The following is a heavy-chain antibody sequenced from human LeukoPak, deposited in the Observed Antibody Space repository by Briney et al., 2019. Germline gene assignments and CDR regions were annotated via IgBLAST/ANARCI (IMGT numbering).Heavy chain of an antibody. D-gene: IGHD4-23*01. CDR2: IAGDGSST. V-gene: IGHV3-74*01. CDR3: ARGRPHGNDY. J-gene: IGHJ4*02. Sequence: PGGSLRLSCAASGFTVSSTYMNWVRHAPGKGLVWVSRIAGDGSSTTYADSVKGRFSISRDNAKNTLYLQMNSLRVEDTAVYYCARGRPHGNDYWGQGTLVTVSS. CDR1: GFTVSSTY.